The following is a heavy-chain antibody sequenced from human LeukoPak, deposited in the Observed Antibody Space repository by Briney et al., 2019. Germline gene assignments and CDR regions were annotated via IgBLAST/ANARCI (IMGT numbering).Heavy chain of an antibody. V-gene: IGHV1-2*02. D-gene: IGHD3-3*01. CDR2: INPNSGGT. CDR1: GYTFTGYY. Sequence: ASVKVSCKASGYTFTGYYMHWVRQAPGQGLEWMGWINPNSGGTNYAQKFQGRVTMTRGTSIGTAYMELSRLRSDDTAVYYCARDYTIFGVVPEYYFDYWGQGTLVTVSS. CDR3: ARDYTIFGVVPEYYFDY. J-gene: IGHJ4*02.